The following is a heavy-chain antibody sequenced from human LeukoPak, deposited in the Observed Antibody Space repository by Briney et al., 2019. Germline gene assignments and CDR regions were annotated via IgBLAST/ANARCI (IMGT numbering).Heavy chain of an antibody. CDR2: ISYDGSNK. J-gene: IGHJ6*03. V-gene: IGHV3-30*18. CDR1: GFTFSSYG. Sequence: GSLRLSCAASGFTFSSYGMHWVRQAPGKGLEWVAVISYDGSNKYYADSVKGRFTISRDNSKNTLYLQMNSLRAEDTAVYYCANNYGSGSYYKQGVYYYYMDVWGKGTTVTISS. CDR3: ANNYGSGSYYKQGVYYYYMDV. D-gene: IGHD3-10*01.